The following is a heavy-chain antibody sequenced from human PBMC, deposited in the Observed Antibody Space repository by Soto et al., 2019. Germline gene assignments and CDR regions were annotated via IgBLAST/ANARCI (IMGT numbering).Heavy chain of an antibody. Sequence: QVQLVQSGAEVKKPGSSVKVSCKASGGTFSSYAISWVRQAPGQGLEWMGGIIPIFGTANYAQKFQGRVTITADESTSTAYMELSSVRSEDTAVYYCARAGCSRGGSCYTIDYWCQGTLVTVSS. J-gene: IGHJ4*02. CDR1: GGTFSSYA. V-gene: IGHV1-69*01. CDR2: IIPIFGTA. CDR3: ARAGCSRGGSCYTIDY. D-gene: IGHD2-15*01.